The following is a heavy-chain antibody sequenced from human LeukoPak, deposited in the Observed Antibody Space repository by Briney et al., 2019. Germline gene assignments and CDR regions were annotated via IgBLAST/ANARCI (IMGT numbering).Heavy chain of an antibody. CDR2: ISYDGSNK. CDR1: GFTFSSYG. CDR3: AKDEQQLLVRSPLDY. J-gene: IGHJ4*02. D-gene: IGHD6-19*01. V-gene: IGHV3-30*18. Sequence: GGSLRLSCAASGFTFSSYGMHWVRQAPGKGLEWVAVISYDGSNKYYADSVKGRFTISRDNSKNTLYLQMNSLRAEDTAVYYCAKDEQQLLVRSPLDYWGQGTLVTVSS.